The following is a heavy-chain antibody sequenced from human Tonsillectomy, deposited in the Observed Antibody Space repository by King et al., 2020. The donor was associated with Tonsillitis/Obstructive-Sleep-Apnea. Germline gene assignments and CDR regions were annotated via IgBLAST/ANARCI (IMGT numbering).Heavy chain of an antibody. J-gene: IGHJ5*02. Sequence: VQLQQWGAGLLKPSETLSLTCAVYGGSFSGYYWSWIRQPPGKGLEWIGEINHSGSTNYNPSPKSRVTISVDTSKNQFSLKLSSVTAADTAVYYCARAPWRYCSSTSCYFGWFDPWGQGTLVTVSS. CDR1: GGSFSGYY. CDR2: INHSGST. CDR3: ARAPWRYCSSTSCYFGWFDP. D-gene: IGHD2-2*01. V-gene: IGHV4-34*01.